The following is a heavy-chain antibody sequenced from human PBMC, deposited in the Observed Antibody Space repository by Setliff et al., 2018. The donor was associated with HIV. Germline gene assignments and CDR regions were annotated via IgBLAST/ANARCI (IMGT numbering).Heavy chain of an antibody. D-gene: IGHD1-7*01. J-gene: IGHJ6*03. CDR1: GGSFSGYY. Sequence: SETLSLTCAVYGGSFSGYYWSWIRQPPGKGLEWIGEINHSGSTNYNPSLKSRVTISVDTSKNQFSRKLSSVTAADTAVYYCARDRYTWNYGKNYMDVWGKGTTVTVSS. CDR3: ARDRYTWNYGKNYMDV. CDR2: INHSGST. V-gene: IGHV4-34*01.